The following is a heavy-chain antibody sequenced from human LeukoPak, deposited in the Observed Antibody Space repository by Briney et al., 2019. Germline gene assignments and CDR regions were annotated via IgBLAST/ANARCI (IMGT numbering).Heavy chain of an antibody. CDR3: ATPAGGYYFN. CDR1: RFTFRSYS. D-gene: IGHD3-10*01. Sequence: GGSLRLSCAASRFTFRSYSMRWVRQAPGKGLEWVANIKQDGSEKYYVDSVKGRFTISRDNAKNSLYLQMNSLRSEDTTVYYFATPAGGYYFNWGQGTLVTVSS. J-gene: IGHJ4*02. V-gene: IGHV3-7*02. CDR2: IKQDGSEK.